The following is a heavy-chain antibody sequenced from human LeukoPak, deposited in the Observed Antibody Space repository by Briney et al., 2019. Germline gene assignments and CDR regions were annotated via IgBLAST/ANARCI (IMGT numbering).Heavy chain of an antibody. V-gene: IGHV1-2*02. Sequence: ASVKVSCKASGYTFTGYYMHWVRQAPGQGLEWMGWINPNSGGTNYAQKFQGRVTMTRDTSISTAYMELSRLGSDDTAVYYCARDRYYYDSSEGGGFDYWGQGTLVTVSS. CDR1: GYTFTGYY. J-gene: IGHJ4*02. CDR3: ARDRYYYDSSEGGGFDY. CDR2: INPNSGGT. D-gene: IGHD3-22*01.